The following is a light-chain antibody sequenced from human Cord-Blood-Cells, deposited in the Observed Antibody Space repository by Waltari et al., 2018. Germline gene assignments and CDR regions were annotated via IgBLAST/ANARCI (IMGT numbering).Light chain of an antibody. Sequence: SYVLTQPPSVSVAPGQTARITCGGTNIGSKSVHWYQQKPGQAPGLVVYDDSDRPSGIPGRFSGSNSGNTATLTISRVEAGDEADYYCQVWDSSSDHRVFGGGTKLTVL. CDR3: QVWDSSSDHRV. V-gene: IGLV3-21*02. CDR2: DDS. CDR1: NIGSKS. J-gene: IGLJ3*02.